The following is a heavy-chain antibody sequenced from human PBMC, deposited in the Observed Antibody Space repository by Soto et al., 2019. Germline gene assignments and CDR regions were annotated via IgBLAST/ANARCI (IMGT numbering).Heavy chain of an antibody. V-gene: IGHV4-59*08. CDR2: IYYTGST. D-gene: IGHD6-19*01. CDR1: GDSISSYY. Sequence: HVQLQESGPGLVKPSETLSLICTVSGDSISSYYWSWIRQPPGKGLESIGFIYYTGSTNYNPPLRSRLTISVDTSKNQLPLKLSSVTAADTAVYYCARRAGAVPGRIDFWGQGTLVTVSS. J-gene: IGHJ4*02. CDR3: ARRAGAVPGRIDF.